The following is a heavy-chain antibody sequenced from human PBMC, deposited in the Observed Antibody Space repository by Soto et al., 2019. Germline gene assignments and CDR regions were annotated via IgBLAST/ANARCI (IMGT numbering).Heavy chain of an antibody. V-gene: IGHV4-31*03. D-gene: IGHD6-13*01. CDR1: GGSISSGGYY. J-gene: IGHJ4*02. CDR3: ARGTGAAKNLGYFDY. Sequence: QVQLQESGPGLVKPSQTLSLTCTVSGGSISSGGYYWSWLRQHPGKGLEWIGNTYYSGSTYYNPSLKSRVTISVDTSKNQFSLKLSSVTAADTAVYYCARGTGAAKNLGYFDYWGQGTLVTVSS. CDR2: TYYSGST.